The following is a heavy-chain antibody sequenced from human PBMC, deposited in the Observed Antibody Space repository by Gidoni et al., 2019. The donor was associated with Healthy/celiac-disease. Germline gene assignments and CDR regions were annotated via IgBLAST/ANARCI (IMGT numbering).Heavy chain of an antibody. J-gene: IGHJ4*02. V-gene: IGHV3-43D*03. CDR2: IRWDGGST. CDR1: GFTCDDDA. Sequence: EVQLVESGGGVVQPGGSLGRSCAAAGFTCDDDAMHWVRQAPGKGLEWVSLIRWDGGSTYYADSVKGRFTISRDNSKNSLYLQMNRLRAEDTALYYCAKDGGSGISNPFDYWGQGTLVTVSS. D-gene: IGHD3-10*01. CDR3: AKDGGSGISNPFDY.